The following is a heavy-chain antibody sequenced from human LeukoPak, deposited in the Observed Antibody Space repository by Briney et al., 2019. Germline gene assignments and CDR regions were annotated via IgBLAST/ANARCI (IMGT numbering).Heavy chain of an antibody. V-gene: IGHV4-34*01. CDR1: GGSFSGYY. CDR3: AVRLNPAVNWFDP. Sequence: PSETLSLTCAVYGGSFSGYYWSWIRQPPGKGLEWIGEINHSGSTNYNPSLKSRVTISVDTSKNQFSLKLSSVTAADTAVYYCAVRLNPAVNWFDPWGQGTLVTVSS. CDR2: INHSGST. J-gene: IGHJ5*02. D-gene: IGHD6-19*01.